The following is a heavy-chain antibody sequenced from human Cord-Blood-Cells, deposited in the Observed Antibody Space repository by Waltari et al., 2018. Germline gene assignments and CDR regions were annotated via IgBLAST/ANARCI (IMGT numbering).Heavy chain of an antibody. CDR1: GYTLTELS. CDR3: ATGPDYDYVWGSYSDY. J-gene: IGHJ4*02. CDR2: FDPEDGET. Sequence: QVQLVQSGAEVKKPGASVKVSCKVSGYTLTELSMHWVRQAPGKGLEWMGGFDPEDGETIYAQKFQGRVTMTEDTATDTAYMELSSLRSEDTAVYYCATGPDYDYVWGSYSDYWGQGTLVTVSS. V-gene: IGHV1-24*01. D-gene: IGHD3-16*01.